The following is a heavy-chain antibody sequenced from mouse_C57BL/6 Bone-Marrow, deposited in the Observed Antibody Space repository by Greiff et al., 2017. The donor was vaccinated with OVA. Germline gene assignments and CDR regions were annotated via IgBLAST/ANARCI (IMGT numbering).Heavy chain of an antibody. V-gene: IGHV6-3*01. Sequence: EVKLEESGGGLVQPGGSMKLSCVASGFTFSNYWMNWVRQSPEKGLEWVAQIRLKSDNYATHYAESVKGRFTISRDDSKSSVYLQMNNLRADDTGIYYCTNYYGSSSWFAYWGQGTLVTVSA. CDR3: TNYYGSSSWFAY. CDR1: GFTFSNYW. J-gene: IGHJ3*01. CDR2: IRLKSDNYAT. D-gene: IGHD1-1*01.